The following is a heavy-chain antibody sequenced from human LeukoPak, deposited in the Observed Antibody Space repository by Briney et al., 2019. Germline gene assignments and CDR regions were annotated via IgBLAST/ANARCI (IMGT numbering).Heavy chain of an antibody. D-gene: IGHD6-19*01. CDR3: ASYSSGWYAAAFDI. CDR1: GGSFSGYY. CDR2: INHSGST. Sequence: PSETLSLTCAVYGGSFSGYYWSWIRQPPGKGLEWIGEINHSGSTNYNPSLKSRVTISVDTSKNQFSLKLSSVTAADTAVYYCASYSSGWYAAAFDIWGQGTMVTVSS. V-gene: IGHV4-34*01. J-gene: IGHJ3*02.